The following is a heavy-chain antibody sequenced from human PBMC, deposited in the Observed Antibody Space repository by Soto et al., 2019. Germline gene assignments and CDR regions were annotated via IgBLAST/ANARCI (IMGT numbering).Heavy chain of an antibody. D-gene: IGHD5-12*01. CDR1: GGSISSYY. J-gene: IGHJ6*03. CDR3: ARHVISGYVAYYYYYYMDV. CDR2: IYYSGST. V-gene: IGHV4-59*08. Sequence: SETLSLTCTVSGGSISSYYWSWIRQPPGKGLEWIGYIYYSGSTNYNPSLKSRVTISVDTSKNQFSLKLSSVTAADTAVYYCARHVISGYVAYYYYYYMDVWGKGTTVTVSS.